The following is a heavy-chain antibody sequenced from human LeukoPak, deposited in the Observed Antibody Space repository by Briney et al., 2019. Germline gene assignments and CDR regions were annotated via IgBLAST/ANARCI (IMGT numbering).Heavy chain of an antibody. Sequence: GASVNVSSTASGYTSTGYYMRWVRQAPGHGLEWMGWINPNSGGTNYAQKFQGRVTMTRDTSISTAYMELSRLRSDDTAVYYCARDLLGVIVFDYWGQGTLVTVSS. CDR2: INPNSGGT. D-gene: IGHD3-16*02. V-gene: IGHV1-2*02. J-gene: IGHJ4*02. CDR3: ARDLLGVIVFDY. CDR1: GYTSTGYY.